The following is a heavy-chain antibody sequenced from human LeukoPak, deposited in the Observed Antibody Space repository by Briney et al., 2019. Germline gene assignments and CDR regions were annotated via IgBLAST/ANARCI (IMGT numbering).Heavy chain of an antibody. CDR3: ARHWTVAGTDYFDY. CDR1: GGSISSYY. Sequence: SETLSLTCTVSGGSISSYYWSWIRQPPGKGLEWIGYIYYSGSTNYNPSLKSRVTISVDTSKNQFSLKLSSVTAADTAMYYCARHWTVAGTDYFDYWGQGTLVTVSS. CDR2: IYYSGST. V-gene: IGHV4-59*08. D-gene: IGHD6-19*01. J-gene: IGHJ4*02.